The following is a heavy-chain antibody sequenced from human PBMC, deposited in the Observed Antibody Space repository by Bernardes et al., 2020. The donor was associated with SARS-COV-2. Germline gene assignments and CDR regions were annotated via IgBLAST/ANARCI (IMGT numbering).Heavy chain of an antibody. V-gene: IGHV1-18*04. CDR1: GYSSSSYG. J-gene: IGHJ4*02. CDR3: ASGTGFAILKGLDS. Sequence: ASVKVSCKASGYSSSSYGIAWVRQAPGQGLEWMGWISAYNGHKYYEHKFHARLSMNMDSDTTTAYMELTSLRSDDTALYYCASGTGFAILKGLDSWGQGTQVTVSS. CDR2: ISAYNGHK.